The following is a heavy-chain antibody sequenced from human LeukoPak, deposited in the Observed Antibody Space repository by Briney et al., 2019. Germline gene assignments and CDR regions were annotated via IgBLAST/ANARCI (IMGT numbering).Heavy chain of an antibody. Sequence: GGSLRLSCAASGFTFSSYEMNWVRQAPGKGLEWVSYISSSGSTIYYADSVKGRFTISRDNAKNSLYLQMNSLRAEDTAVYYCARDHVSWELVVDYWGQGTLVTVPS. CDR1: GFTFSSYE. CDR3: ARDHVSWELVVDY. J-gene: IGHJ4*02. V-gene: IGHV3-48*03. D-gene: IGHD1-26*01. CDR2: ISSSGSTI.